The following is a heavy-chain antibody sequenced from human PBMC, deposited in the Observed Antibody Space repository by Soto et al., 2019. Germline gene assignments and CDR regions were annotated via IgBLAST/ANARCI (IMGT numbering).Heavy chain of an antibody. D-gene: IGHD3-10*01. CDR2: IYYSGST. Sequence: PSETLSLTCTVSGGSISSSSYYWGWIRQPPGKGLEWIGSIYYSGSTYYNPSLKSRVTISVDTSKNQFSLKLSSVTAADTAVYYCARSSCTMVRGNYGMDVWGQGTTVTV. CDR1: GGSISSSSYY. V-gene: IGHV4-39*01. J-gene: IGHJ6*02. CDR3: ARSSCTMVRGNYGMDV.